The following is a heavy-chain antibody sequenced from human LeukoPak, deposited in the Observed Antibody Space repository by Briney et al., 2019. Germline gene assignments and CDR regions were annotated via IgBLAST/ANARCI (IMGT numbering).Heavy chain of an antibody. V-gene: IGHV3-23*01. D-gene: IGHD4-17*01. CDR1: GFTFGGYA. J-gene: IGHJ4*02. CDR3: AKDPGSLWDYGDYVDY. Sequence: GGSLRLSCAASGFTFGGYAMSWVRQAPGKGLEWVSAISGSGGSTYYADSVKGRFTISRDNSKNTLYLQMNSLRAEDTAVYYCAKDPGSLWDYGDYVDYWGQGTLVTVSS. CDR2: ISGSGGST.